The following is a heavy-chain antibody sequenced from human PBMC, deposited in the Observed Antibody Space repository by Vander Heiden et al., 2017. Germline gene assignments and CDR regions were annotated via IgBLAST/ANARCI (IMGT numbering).Heavy chain of an antibody. CDR3: TTDLEVTTPPFDY. CDR1: GFTFSNAW. Sequence: EVQLVESGGGLVKPGGSLRLSCAASGFTFSNAWMSWVRQAPGKGLEWVGRIKSKTDGGTTDYAAPVKGRFTISRDDSKNTLYLQMNSLKTEDTAVYYGTTDLEVTTPPFDYWGQGTLVTVSS. J-gene: IGHJ4*02. V-gene: IGHV3-15*01. D-gene: IGHD4-4*01. CDR2: IKSKTDGGTT.